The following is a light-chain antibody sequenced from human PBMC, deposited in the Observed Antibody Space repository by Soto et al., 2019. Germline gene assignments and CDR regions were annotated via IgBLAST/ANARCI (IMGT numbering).Light chain of an antibody. CDR1: SSDVGGYNY. CDR2: DVS. CDR3: CSYAGSYTHVV. V-gene: IGLV2-11*01. Sequence: QSALTQPRSVSGSPGQSVTISCTGTSSDVGGYNYFSWYQQHPGKAPKLMISDVSKRPSGVPDRFSGSKSGNTASLTISGLQAEDEADYYCCSYAGSYTHVVFGGGTKLTVL. J-gene: IGLJ2*01.